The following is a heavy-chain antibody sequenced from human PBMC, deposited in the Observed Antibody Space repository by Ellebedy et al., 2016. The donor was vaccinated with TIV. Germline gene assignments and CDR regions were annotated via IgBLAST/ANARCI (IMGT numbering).Heavy chain of an antibody. D-gene: IGHD6-13*01. CDR3: ATEHYYSSLY. CDR1: GFSFSGWT. Sequence: GESLKISCVASGFSFSGWTMNWVRQAPGQGLEWLGSISPTSDNIFYGDSVRCRFTISRDNAKDSLFLQMNSLRSDDTAVYWCATEHYYSSLYWGQGTLVTVSS. V-gene: IGHV3-21*04. CDR2: ISPTSDNI. J-gene: IGHJ4*02.